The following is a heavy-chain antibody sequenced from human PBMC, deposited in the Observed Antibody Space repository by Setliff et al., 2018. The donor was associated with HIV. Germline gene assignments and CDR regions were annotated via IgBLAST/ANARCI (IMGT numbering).Heavy chain of an antibody. Sequence: ASVKVSCKASGSTFSTYDINWVRQAPGQGPEWMGWMNPNSGNTGYAPKLQGRVTMTRNTSISTAYMELSSLRSDDTAVYYCASHERGNSYGLVYWGQGMLVTVSS. D-gene: IGHD5-18*01. J-gene: IGHJ4*02. CDR1: GSTFSTYD. CDR3: ASHERGNSYGLVY. V-gene: IGHV1-8*01. CDR2: MNPNSGNT.